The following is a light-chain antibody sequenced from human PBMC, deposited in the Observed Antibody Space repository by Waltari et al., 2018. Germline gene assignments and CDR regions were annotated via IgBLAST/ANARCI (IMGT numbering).Light chain of an antibody. J-gene: IGKJ4*01. CDR3: QQTNSLPST. CDR2: TAS. V-gene: IGKV1-12*02. Sequence: DIQMTQSPSSVSASVGDRVTITCRVSQGISSWLAWFQQKPGKAPKLLIYTASTLQSVVPSRFSGSGSGTDFTLTISSLQPEDSATYYCQQTNSLPSTFGGGTKVEI. CDR1: QGISSW.